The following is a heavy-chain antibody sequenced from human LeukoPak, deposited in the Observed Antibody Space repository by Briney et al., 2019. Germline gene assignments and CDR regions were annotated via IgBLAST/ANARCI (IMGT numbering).Heavy chain of an antibody. V-gene: IGHV3-21*01. CDR1: GFTFSSYS. CDR3: ARVGIAVADTGMDY. J-gene: IGHJ4*02. Sequence: PGGSLRLSCAASGFTFSSYSMNWARQAPGKGLEWVSSISSSSSYIYYADSVKGRFTISRDNAKNSLYLQMNSLRAEDTAVYYCARVGIAVADTGMDYWGQGTLVTVSS. CDR2: ISSSSSYI. D-gene: IGHD6-19*01.